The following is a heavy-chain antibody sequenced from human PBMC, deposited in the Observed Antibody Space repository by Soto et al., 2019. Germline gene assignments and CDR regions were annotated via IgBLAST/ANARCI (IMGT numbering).Heavy chain of an antibody. CDR3: ATHQGYYGSGSYCFDY. Sequence: SETLSLTCTVSGGSISRSSYYWGWIRQPPGKGLEWIGSIYYSGSTYYNPSLKSRVTISVDTSKNQFSLKLSSMTAADAAVYYCATHQGYYGSGSYCFDYWGLGTQVTVSS. CDR1: GGSISRSSYY. D-gene: IGHD3-10*01. V-gene: IGHV4-39*01. J-gene: IGHJ4*02. CDR2: IYYSGST.